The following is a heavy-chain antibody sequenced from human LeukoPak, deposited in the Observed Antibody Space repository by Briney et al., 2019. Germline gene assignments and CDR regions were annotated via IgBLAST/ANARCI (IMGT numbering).Heavy chain of an antibody. CDR3: ARQPRFGESKTLDY. J-gene: IGHJ4*02. CDR2: IYYSGSI. V-gene: IGHV4-59*04. Sequence: PGGSLRLSCAASGFTFSSYEMNWVRQPPGKGLEWIGTIYYSGSIYFNPSLQSRVTMSVDTSKNQFSLNLNSVTAADTAVYYCARQPRFGESKTLDYWGQGTLVTVSS. D-gene: IGHD3-10*01. CDR1: GFTFSSYE.